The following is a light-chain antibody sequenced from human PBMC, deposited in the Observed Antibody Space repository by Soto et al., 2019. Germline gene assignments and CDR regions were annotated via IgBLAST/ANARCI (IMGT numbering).Light chain of an antibody. CDR3: CSFTGSGTWV. Sequence: QSALTQPASVSGSPGQSITISCTGTSSDVGAYNYVSWCQQHSGQAPKLIIYEVSRRPSGISDRFSGSKSGNTASLTISGLQAEDEGDYYCCSFTGSGTWVFGGGTKLTVL. CDR2: EVS. CDR1: SSDVGAYNY. V-gene: IGLV2-14*01. J-gene: IGLJ3*02.